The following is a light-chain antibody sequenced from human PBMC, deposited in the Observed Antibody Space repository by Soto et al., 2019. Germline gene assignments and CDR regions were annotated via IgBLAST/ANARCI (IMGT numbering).Light chain of an antibody. CDR1: QSISKW. Sequence: DIQMTQSPSTLSASVGDRVTITCRASQSISKWVAWYQQKPRKAPKLLIYDASSLESGVPSRFSGSGYGTEFTHTISSLQPDDFATYYCQQSNSFSWEGYTLGQGTKLEIK. J-gene: IGKJ2*01. CDR2: DAS. V-gene: IGKV1-5*01. CDR3: QQSNSFSWEGYT.